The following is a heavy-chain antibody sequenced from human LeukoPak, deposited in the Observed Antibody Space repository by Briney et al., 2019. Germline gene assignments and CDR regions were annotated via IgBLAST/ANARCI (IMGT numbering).Heavy chain of an antibody. Sequence: SETLSLTCAVYGGSFSGYYWSWIRQPPGKGLEWIGEINHSGSTNYNPSLKSRVTISVDTSRNQFSLKLSSVTAADTAVYYCARGLTIFGVAPHINWFDPWGQGTLVTVSS. J-gene: IGHJ5*02. D-gene: IGHD3-3*01. V-gene: IGHV4-34*01. CDR2: INHSGST. CDR1: GGSFSGYY. CDR3: ARGLTIFGVAPHINWFDP.